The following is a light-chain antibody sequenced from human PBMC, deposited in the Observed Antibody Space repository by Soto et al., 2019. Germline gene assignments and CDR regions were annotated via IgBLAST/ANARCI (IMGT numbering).Light chain of an antibody. CDR1: QSVLHNSDTMNY. V-gene: IGKV4-1*01. Sequence: DIVMTQSPDSLAVSLGERATINCKSSQSVLHNSDTMNYLAWYQKKPGQPPKLLIYWAFTRDSGVPDRFSGSASGADVALTISSLQAEDLAVYYGQQYYTTLTFGGGTKVEIK. CDR2: WAF. J-gene: IGKJ4*01. CDR3: QQYYTTLT.